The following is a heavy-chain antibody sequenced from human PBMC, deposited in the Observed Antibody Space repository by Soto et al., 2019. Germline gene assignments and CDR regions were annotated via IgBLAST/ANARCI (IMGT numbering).Heavy chain of an antibody. D-gene: IGHD5-12*01. V-gene: IGHV4-34*01. Sequence: PSETLSLTCAVYGGSFSGYYWSWIRQPPGKGLEWIGEINHSGSTNYNPSLKSRVTISVDTSKNQFSLKLSSVTAADTAVYYCARGVIVAVPGFDYWGQGTLVT. J-gene: IGHJ4*02. CDR3: ARGVIVAVPGFDY. CDR2: INHSGST. CDR1: GGSFSGYY.